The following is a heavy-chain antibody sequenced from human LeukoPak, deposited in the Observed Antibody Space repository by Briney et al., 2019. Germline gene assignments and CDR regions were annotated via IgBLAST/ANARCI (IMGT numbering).Heavy chain of an antibody. Sequence: ASVKVSCKASGYTFTSYGISWVRQAPGQGLEWMGWISAYNGNTNYAQKLQGRVTMTTDTSTSTAYMELRSLRSDDTAVYYCARMGGDYDILTGYYPPLYYFDYWGQGTLVTVSS. J-gene: IGHJ4*02. V-gene: IGHV1-18*01. CDR3: ARMGGDYDILTGYYPPLYYFDY. CDR2: ISAYNGNT. CDR1: GYTFTSYG. D-gene: IGHD3-9*01.